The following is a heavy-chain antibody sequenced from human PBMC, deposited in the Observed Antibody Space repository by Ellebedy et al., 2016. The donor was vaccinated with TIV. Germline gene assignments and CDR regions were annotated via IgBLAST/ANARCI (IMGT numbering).Heavy chain of an antibody. V-gene: IGHV3-48*04. CDR1: GFTFSSYS. CDR2: ISSSSSTI. J-gene: IGHJ4*02. D-gene: IGHD3-10*01. CDR3: ASTAMVRGGGY. Sequence: GESLKISXAASGFTFSSYSMNWVRQAPGKGLEWVSYISSSSSTIYYADSVKGRFTISRDNAKNSLYLQMNSLRAEDTAVYYCASTAMVRGGGYWGQGTLVTVSS.